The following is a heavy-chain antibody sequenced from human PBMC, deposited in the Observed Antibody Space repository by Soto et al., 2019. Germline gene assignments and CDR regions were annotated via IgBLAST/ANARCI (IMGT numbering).Heavy chain of an antibody. CDR1: GGSISNTYYY. CDR2: VYYSGST. V-gene: IGHV4-39*01. J-gene: IGHJ4*02. Sequence: GSLRLSCAVSGGSISNTYYYWAWIRQPPGKGLEWVGTVYYSGSTYFNPSLESRVTISVDTSKNQFSLKMRSVTAADTAFYYCATLFSGSFDSWGQGTLVTVS. CDR3: ATLFSGSFDS. D-gene: IGHD6-19*01.